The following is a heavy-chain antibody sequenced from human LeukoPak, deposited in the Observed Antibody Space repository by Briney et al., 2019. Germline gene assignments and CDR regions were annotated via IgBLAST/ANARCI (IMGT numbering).Heavy chain of an antibody. CDR2: ISDSSTYI. V-gene: IGHV3-21*01. J-gene: IGHJ4*02. CDR1: GFTFSSYS. Sequence: GGSLRLSCAASGFTFSSYSMNWVRQAPGKGLEWVSSISDSSTYIFNADPVQGRFTISRDDAKNSLYLQMNSLRVEDTAVYYCVRVVYCSGGSCSCYFDSWGQGTLVTVSS. D-gene: IGHD2-15*01. CDR3: VRVVYCSGGSCSCYFDS.